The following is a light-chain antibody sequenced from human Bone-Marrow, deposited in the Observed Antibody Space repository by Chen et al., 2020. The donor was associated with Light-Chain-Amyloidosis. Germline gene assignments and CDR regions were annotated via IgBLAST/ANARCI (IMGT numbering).Light chain of an antibody. CDR1: NIGSKR. J-gene: IGLJ3*02. Sequence: SYVLTQPSSVSVAPGQTATIACGGNNIGSKRGHWSQQTPGQAPLLVVYDDSDRPSGIPERLSGSNSGNTATLTISRVEAGDEAYYYCQVWDRSSDRPVFGGGTKLPVL. CDR3: QVWDRSSDRPV. V-gene: IGLV3-21*02. CDR2: DDS.